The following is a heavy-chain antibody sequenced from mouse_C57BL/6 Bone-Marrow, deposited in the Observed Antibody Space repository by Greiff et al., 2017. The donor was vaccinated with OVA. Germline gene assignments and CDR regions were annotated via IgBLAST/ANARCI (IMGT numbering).Heavy chain of an antibody. CDR2: IHPNSGST. Sequence: QVQLQQPGAELVKPGASVKLSCKASGYTFTSYWMHWVKQRPGQGIEWIGMIHPNSGSTNYNEKFKSKATLTVDKSSSTAYMQLSSLTSSDSAFYYCARRAIYYDYDCWYFDVWGTGTTVTVSS. CDR3: ARRAIYYDYDCWYFDV. CDR1: GYTFTSYW. J-gene: IGHJ1*03. V-gene: IGHV1-64*01. D-gene: IGHD2-4*01.